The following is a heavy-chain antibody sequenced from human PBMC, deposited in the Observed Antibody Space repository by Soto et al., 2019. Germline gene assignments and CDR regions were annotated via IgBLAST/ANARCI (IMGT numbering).Heavy chain of an antibody. J-gene: IGHJ6*02. CDR2: IDPSDSYT. Sequence: GESLKISCKGSGYSFTSYWISWVRQMPGKGLEWMGRIDPSDSYTNYSPSFQGHVTISADKSISTAYLQWSSLKASDTAMYYCAGFPTPHGALDYYYGMDVWGQGTTVTVSS. V-gene: IGHV5-10-1*01. D-gene: IGHD3-10*01. CDR3: AGFPTPHGALDYYYGMDV. CDR1: GYSFTSYW.